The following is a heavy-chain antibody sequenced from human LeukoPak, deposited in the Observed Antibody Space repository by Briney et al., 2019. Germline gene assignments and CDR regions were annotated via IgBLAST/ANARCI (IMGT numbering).Heavy chain of an antibody. CDR1: GGSISSSSYY. CDR3: ARLWSYYYDSSGYWY. J-gene: IGHJ4*02. CDR2: IYYSGGN. V-gene: IGHV4-39*01. Sequence: SETLSLTCTVSGGSISSSSYYWGWIRQPPGKGLEWIGSIYYSGGNSYNPSLKSRVTISVDTSKNQFSLKLSSVTAADTAVYYCARLWSYYYDSSGYWYWGQGTLVTVSS. D-gene: IGHD3-22*01.